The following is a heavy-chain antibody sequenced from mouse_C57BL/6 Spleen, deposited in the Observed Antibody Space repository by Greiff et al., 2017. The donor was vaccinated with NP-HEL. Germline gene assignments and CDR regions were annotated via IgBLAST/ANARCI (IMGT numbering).Heavy chain of an antibody. D-gene: IGHD1-1*01. CDR1: GFTFSSYT. CDR2: ISGGGGNT. J-gene: IGHJ1*03. CDR3: ARQGSRYWYYEV. V-gene: IGHV5-9*04. Sequence: EVKLMESGGGLVKPGGSLKLSCAASGFTFSSYTMSWVRQTPEKRLEWVATISGGGGNTYYPDSVKGRFTISRDNAKKTLYLQMSSLRSEDTAVYYCARQGSRYWYYEVWGTGTTVTVST.